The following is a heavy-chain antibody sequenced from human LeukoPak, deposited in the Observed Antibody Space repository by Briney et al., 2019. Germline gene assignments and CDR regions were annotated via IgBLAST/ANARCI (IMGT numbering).Heavy chain of an antibody. D-gene: IGHD5-18*01. CDR1: GGSISSYY. J-gene: IGHJ6*02. V-gene: IGHV4-59*08. CDR3: AAGREYSYGPSYYYYYGMDV. CDR2: IYYSGST. Sequence: PSETLSLTCTVSGGSISSYYWSWIRQPPGKGLEWIGYIYYSGSTNYNPSLKSRVTISVDTSKNQLSLKLSSVTAADTAVYYCAAGREYSYGPSYYYYYGMDVWGQGTTVTVSS.